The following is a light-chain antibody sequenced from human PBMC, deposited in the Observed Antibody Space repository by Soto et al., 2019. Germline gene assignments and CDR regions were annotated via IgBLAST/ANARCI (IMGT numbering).Light chain of an antibody. CDR2: DAS. V-gene: IGKV3-20*01. CDR1: QILSNKY. Sequence: EIVLTQSPGTLSLSPGERATLSCRASQILSNKYLAWYQQKPGQAPRLLLYDASTRATGIPDRFTGSGSGTDFTLTISRLEPEDFAAYYCHHYCDSPRTFGQGTRLEIK. CDR3: HHYCDSPRT. J-gene: IGKJ5*01.